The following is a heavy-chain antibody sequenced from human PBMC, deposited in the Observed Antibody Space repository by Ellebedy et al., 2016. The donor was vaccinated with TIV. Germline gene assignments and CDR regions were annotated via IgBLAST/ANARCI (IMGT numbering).Heavy chain of an antibody. CDR1: GFTFSSYA. D-gene: IGHD3-22*01. V-gene: IGHV3-30*18. Sequence: GGSLRLSXAASGFTFSSYAMHWVRQAPGKGLEWVAVISYDGSNKYYADSVKGRFTISRDNSKNTLYLQMNSLRAEDTAVYYCAKEGASSGYYPVSYLNYWGQGTLVTVSS. J-gene: IGHJ4*02. CDR2: ISYDGSNK. CDR3: AKEGASSGYYPVSYLNY.